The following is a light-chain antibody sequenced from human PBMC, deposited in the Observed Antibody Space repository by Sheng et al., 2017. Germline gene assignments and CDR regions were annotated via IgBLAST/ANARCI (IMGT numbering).Light chain of an antibody. Sequence: QSVLTQPPSASGAPGQRVTISCSGSTSNVGRNYVYWYQQNLPGTTPKLLFYINNERPSGVPDRFSASWSGASASLAISGLRSEDEADYYCAAWDDSLSGWVFGGGTKVTVL. CDR3: AAWDDSLSGWV. CDR2: INN. V-gene: IGLV1-47*01. CDR1: TSNVGRNY. J-gene: IGLJ3*02.